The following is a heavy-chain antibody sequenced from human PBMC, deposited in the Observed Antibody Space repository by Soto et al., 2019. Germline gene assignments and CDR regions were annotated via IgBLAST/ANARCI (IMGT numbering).Heavy chain of an antibody. Sequence: GGSLRLSCAASGFTFDDYAMHWVRQAPGKGLEWVSGISWNSDSIGYADSVKGRFTISRDNAKKSLYLQMNSLRAEDTALYYCASGRGYDILTGYYPYFDYWGQGT. D-gene: IGHD3-9*01. CDR3: ASGRGYDILTGYYPYFDY. J-gene: IGHJ4*02. V-gene: IGHV3-9*01. CDR1: GFTFDDYA. CDR2: ISWNSDSI.